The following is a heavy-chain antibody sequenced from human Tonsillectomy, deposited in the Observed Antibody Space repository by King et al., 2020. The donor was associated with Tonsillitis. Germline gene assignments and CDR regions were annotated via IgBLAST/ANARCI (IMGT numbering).Heavy chain of an antibody. CDR3: ARTFGTKSDALDI. CDR2: IDWDDDK. Sequence: TLKESGPALVKPTQTLTLTCTFSGFSLSTTGMRVTWIRQPPGKALEWLARIDWDDDKYYSTSLKTRLTISKDTSKKQVVLTMTNMDPVDTATYYCARTFGTKSDALDIWGQGTMVTVSS. D-gene: IGHD3-16*01. J-gene: IGHJ3*02. CDR1: GFSLSTTGMR. V-gene: IGHV2-70*04.